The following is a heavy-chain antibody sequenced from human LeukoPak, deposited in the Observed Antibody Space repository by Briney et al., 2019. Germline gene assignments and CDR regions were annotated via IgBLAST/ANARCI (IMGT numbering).Heavy chain of an antibody. V-gene: IGHV2-5*01. D-gene: IGHD5-18*01. CDR3: AQIVDTAMVYFDY. CDR2: IYWHEDK. J-gene: IGHJ4*02. CDR1: GFSLRTSGVD. Sequence: SGPTLVHPPQPLTLTCTFSGFSLRTSGVDGGWIRQPPEKALEWLPLIYWHEDKRYIPSLKSMLTISKDNSKHQLVLPMTTMDPVDTATYYCAQIVDTAMVYFDYWGQGTLVTVSS.